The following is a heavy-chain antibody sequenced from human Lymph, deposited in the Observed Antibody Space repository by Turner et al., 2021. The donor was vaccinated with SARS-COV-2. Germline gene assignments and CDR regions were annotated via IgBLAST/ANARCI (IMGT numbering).Heavy chain of an antibody. J-gene: IGHJ3*02. CDR1: GGTFSSYA. D-gene: IGHD6-19*01. CDR3: ARDTAVAGTLGAFDI. Sequence: QVQLVQSGAEVTKPGSSVKVSCKASGGTFSSYAISWVRQAPGQGLEWRGGIIPIFGTGNYAQKFQGRVTITADESTSTAYMELSSLRSEDTAVYYCARDTAVAGTLGAFDIWGQGTMVTVSS. V-gene: IGHV1-69*01. CDR2: IIPIFGTG.